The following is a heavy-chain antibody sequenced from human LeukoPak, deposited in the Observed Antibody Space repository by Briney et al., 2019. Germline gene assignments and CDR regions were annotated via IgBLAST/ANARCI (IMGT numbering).Heavy chain of an antibody. CDR1: GVTFDDYA. J-gene: IGHJ4*02. Sequence: GGSLRLSCAASGVTFDDYAMHWVRQAPGKGLEWVSGISWNSVSIGYADSVKGRFTISRDNAKNSLYLQMNSLRVEDTAVYYCARDPTYGDYVWGQGTLVTVSS. CDR2: ISWNSVSI. V-gene: IGHV3-9*01. CDR3: ARDPTYGDYV. D-gene: IGHD4-17*01.